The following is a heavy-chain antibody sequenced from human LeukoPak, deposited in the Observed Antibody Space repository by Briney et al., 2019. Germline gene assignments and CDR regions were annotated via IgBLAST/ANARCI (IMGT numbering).Heavy chain of an antibody. D-gene: IGHD2-21*01. CDR1: GFTFSSYS. CDR2: IKEDGSEK. Sequence: GGSLRLSCAASGFTFSSYSMNWVRQAPGKGLEWVANIKEDGSEKYYVDSVKGRFTISRDNAKNSLYLQINSLRGEDTAVYYCTRVSILDDLDYWGQGTLVTVSS. J-gene: IGHJ4*02. CDR3: TRVSILDDLDY. V-gene: IGHV3-7*04.